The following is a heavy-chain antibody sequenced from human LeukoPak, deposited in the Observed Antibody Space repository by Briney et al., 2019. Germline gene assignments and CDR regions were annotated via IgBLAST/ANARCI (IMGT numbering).Heavy chain of an antibody. V-gene: IGHV3-21*01. J-gene: IGHJ6*02. CDR2: ISSSSSYI. CDR1: GFTVSSNY. D-gene: IGHD5-18*01. CDR3: ARGEGYSYGNYYYYGMDV. Sequence: GGSLRLSCAASGFTVSSNYMSWVRQAPGKGLEWVSSISSSSSYIYYADSVKGRFTISRDNAKNSLYLQMNSLRAEDTAVCYCARGEGYSYGNYYYYGMDVWGQGTTVIVSS.